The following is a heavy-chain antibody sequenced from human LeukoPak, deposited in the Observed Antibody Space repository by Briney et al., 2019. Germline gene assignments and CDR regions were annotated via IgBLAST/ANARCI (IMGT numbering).Heavy chain of an antibody. CDR2: INHSGST. V-gene: IGHV4-34*01. Sequence: SETLSLTCAVYGGSFSGYYWSWIRQPPGKGLEWIGEINHSGSTNYTPSLKSRVTISVDTSRNQFSLKLSSVTAADTAVYYCARLHLVSSGWYPMADSWGQGTLVTVSS. D-gene: IGHD6-19*01. CDR3: ARLHLVSSGWYPMADS. CDR1: GGSFSGYY. J-gene: IGHJ4*02.